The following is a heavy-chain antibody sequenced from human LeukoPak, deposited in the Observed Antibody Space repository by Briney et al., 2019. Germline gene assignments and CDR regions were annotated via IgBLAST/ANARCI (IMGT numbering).Heavy chain of an antibody. CDR3: ARRTPYSGSYIFDY. J-gene: IGHJ4*02. D-gene: IGHD1-26*01. CDR1: GGSFSGYY. Sequence: SETLSPTCAVYGGSFSGYYWSWIRQPPGKGLEWIGSIYYSGTTYYNPSLKSRVTISADTSKNQISLKLSSATAADTAVYYCARRTPYSGSYIFDYWGQGTLVTVSS. CDR2: IYYSGTT. V-gene: IGHV4-34*01.